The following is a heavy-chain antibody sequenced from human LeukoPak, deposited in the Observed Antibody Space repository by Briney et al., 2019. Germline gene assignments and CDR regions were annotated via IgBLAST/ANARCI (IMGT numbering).Heavy chain of an antibody. V-gene: IGHV4-31*03. J-gene: IGHJ4*02. CDR1: GGSISSGGYY. Sequence: SQTLSLTCTVSGGSISSGGYYWSWIRQHPGKGLEWIRYINYSGSTYYNPSLKSRVTISVDTSKNQFSLKLSSVTAADTAVYYCARDLSYGDYVSYFDYWGQGTLVTVSS. CDR2: INYSGST. D-gene: IGHD4-17*01. CDR3: ARDLSYGDYVSYFDY.